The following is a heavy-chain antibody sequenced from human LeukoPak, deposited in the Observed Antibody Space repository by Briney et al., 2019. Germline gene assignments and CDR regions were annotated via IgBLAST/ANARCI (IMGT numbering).Heavy chain of an antibody. Sequence: GGSLRLSCAASGFTFDDYGMSWVRQAPGKGLEWVSGINWNGGSTGYTDSVKGRFTISRDNAKNSLYLQMNSLRAEDTALYYCARSGLTGYLYYFDYWGQGTLVTVS. D-gene: IGHD3-9*01. J-gene: IGHJ4*02. CDR3: ARSGLTGYLYYFDY. CDR2: INWNGGST. CDR1: GFTFDDYG. V-gene: IGHV3-20*04.